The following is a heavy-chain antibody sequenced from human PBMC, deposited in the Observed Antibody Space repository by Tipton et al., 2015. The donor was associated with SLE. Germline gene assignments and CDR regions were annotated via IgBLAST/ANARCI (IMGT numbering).Heavy chain of an antibody. CDR3: ARHVRGDDSTIKYYYYGMDV. V-gene: IGHV4-34*01. CDR1: NGSFSGFY. Sequence: GLVKPSETLSLTCAVYNGSFSGFYWNWIRQSPGKGLEWIGEINHSESTNYNPSLRSRVTISVEKSMNQFSLKLSSVTAADTAAYYCARHVRGDDSTIKYYYYGMDVWGQGTTVTVSS. CDR2: INHSEST. J-gene: IGHJ6*02. D-gene: IGHD3-10*02.